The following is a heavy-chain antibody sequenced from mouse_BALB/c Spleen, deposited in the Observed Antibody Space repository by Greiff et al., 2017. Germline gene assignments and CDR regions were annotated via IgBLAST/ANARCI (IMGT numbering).Heavy chain of an antibody. CDR3: ARRRGGRGPYYFDY. D-gene: IGHD1-1*01. V-gene: IGHV5-12-1*01. CDR2: ISSGGGST. CDR1: GFAFSSYD. J-gene: IGHJ2*01. Sequence: EVQLVESGGGLVKPGGSLKLSCAASGFAFSSYDMSWVRQTPEKRLEWVAYISSGGGSTYYPDTVKGRFTISRDNAKNTLYLQMSSLKSEDTAMYYCARRRGGRGPYYFDYWGQGTTLTVSS.